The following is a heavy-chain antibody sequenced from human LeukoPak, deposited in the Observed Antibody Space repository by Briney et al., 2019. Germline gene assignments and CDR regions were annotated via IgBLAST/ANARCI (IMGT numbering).Heavy chain of an antibody. CDR2: IGSSGSPI. CDR3: VREDRNDAFDI. Sequence: PGGSLRLSCVASGFTFNTFEMSWVGRAPGKSLEWVSYIGSSGSPIFYADSVKGRFTVSRDNAKNSLYLHMNSLRAEDTALYYCVREDRNDAFDIWGQGTLVTVSS. CDR1: GFTFNTFE. J-gene: IGHJ3*02. V-gene: IGHV3-48*03. D-gene: IGHD1-14*01.